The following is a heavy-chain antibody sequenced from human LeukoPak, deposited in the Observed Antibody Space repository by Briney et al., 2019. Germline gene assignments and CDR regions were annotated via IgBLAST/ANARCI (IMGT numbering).Heavy chain of an antibody. CDR1: GYTFTSYG. Sequence: ASVKVSFKASGYTFTSYGISWVRQAPGQGLEWMGWISAYNGNTNYAQKLQGRVTMTTDTSTSTAYMELRSLRSDDTAVYYCARTYYYDSSGYPFDYWGQGTLVTVSS. J-gene: IGHJ4*02. CDR3: ARTYYYDSSGYPFDY. V-gene: IGHV1-18*01. D-gene: IGHD3-22*01. CDR2: ISAYNGNT.